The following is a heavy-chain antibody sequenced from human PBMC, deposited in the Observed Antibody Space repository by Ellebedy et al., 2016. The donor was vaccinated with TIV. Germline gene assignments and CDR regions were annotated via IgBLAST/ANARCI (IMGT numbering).Heavy chain of an antibody. V-gene: IGHV3-33*08. CDR1: GFTFSSYG. J-gene: IGHJ6*02. D-gene: IGHD2-2*01. CDR2: IWYDGSNK. CDR3: ARVDCSSTSCYGYYYYGMDV. Sequence: GESLKISCAASGFTFSSYGMHWVCQAPGKGLEWVAVIWYDGSNKYYADSVKGRFTISRDNSKNTLYLQMNSLRAEDTAVYYCARVDCSSTSCYGYYYYGMDVWGQGTTVTVSS.